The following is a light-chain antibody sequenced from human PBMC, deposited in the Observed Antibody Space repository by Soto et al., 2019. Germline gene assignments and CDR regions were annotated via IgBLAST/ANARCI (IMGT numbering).Light chain of an antibody. CDR3: RQYVSYPVT. CDR2: KAS. J-gene: IGKJ4*01. Sequence: DIQMTQSPSTLSASVGDRVTITCRASQSISNSLAWYQQKPGKAPNLLIYKASSLESGVPSRFSGSGSGTEFTLTISSLQPDDSATYYCRQYVSYPVTFGGGIKVEMK. V-gene: IGKV1-5*03. CDR1: QSISNS.